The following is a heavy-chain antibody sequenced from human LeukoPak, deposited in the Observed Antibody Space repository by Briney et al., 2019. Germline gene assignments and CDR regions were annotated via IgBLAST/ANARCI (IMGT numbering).Heavy chain of an antibody. D-gene: IGHD6-13*01. CDR3: ARGVRVIRVAAAGRYYYYMDV. CDR2: MNPNSGNT. CDR1: GYTFTSYD. V-gene: IGHV1-8*01. J-gene: IGHJ6*03. Sequence: ASVKVSCKASGYTFTSYDINWERQATGQGLEWMGWMNPNSGNTGYAQKFQGRVTMTRNTSISTAYMELSSLRSEDTAVYYCARGVRVIRVAAAGRYYYYMDVWGKGTTVTVSS.